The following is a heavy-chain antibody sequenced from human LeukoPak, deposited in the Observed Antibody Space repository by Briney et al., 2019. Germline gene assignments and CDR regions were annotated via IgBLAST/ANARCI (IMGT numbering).Heavy chain of an antibody. D-gene: IGHD3-22*01. CDR3: AASPDYYDSSGYSYYFDY. CDR2: IVVGSGNT. Sequence: GASVKVSCKASGFTFTSSAVQWVRQARGQRLEWIGWIVVGSGNTNYAQKFQERVTITRDMSTSTAYMELSSLRSEDTAVYYCAASPDYYDSSGYSYYFDYWGQGTLDTVSS. V-gene: IGHV1-58*01. J-gene: IGHJ4*02. CDR1: GFTFTSSA.